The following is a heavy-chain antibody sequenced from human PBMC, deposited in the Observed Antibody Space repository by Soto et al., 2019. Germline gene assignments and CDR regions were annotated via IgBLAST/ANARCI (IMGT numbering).Heavy chain of an antibody. CDR1: GYTFTSYY. J-gene: IGHJ6*02. V-gene: IGHV1-46*01. CDR3: ARLFWSGNGYYYYGMDV. D-gene: IGHD3-3*01. CDR2: INPSGGST. Sequence: GASVKVSCKASGYTFTSYYMHWVRQAPGQGLEWMGIINPSGGSTSYAQKFQGRVTMTRDTSTSTVYMELSSLRSGDTAVYYCARLFWSGNGYYYYGMDVWGQGTTVTVSS.